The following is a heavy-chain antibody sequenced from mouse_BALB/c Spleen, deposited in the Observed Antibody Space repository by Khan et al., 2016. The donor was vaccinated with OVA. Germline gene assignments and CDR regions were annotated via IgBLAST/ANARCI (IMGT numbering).Heavy chain of an antibody. D-gene: IGHD1-1*01. CDR3: ARGPYYGSSPCYFDY. V-gene: IGHV5-6-5*01. CDR1: GFTFSNYD. CDR2: ISSGGNT. Sequence: EVELVESGGGLVKPGGSLKLSCAASGFTFSNYDMSWVRQTPEKRLEWVASISSGGNTYYPDSVKGRFTISRDNARKILYLHMRRLRSEATAMYYCARGPYYGSSPCYFDYWGQGTTLTVSS. J-gene: IGHJ2*01.